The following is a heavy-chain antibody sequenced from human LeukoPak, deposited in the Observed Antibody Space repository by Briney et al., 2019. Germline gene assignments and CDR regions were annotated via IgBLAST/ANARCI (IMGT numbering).Heavy chain of an antibody. CDR3: ARIVYQAQTEEDY. CDR1: GGSISSGSYY. V-gene: IGHV4-61*02. CDR2: IYTRGRT. D-gene: IGHD3-22*01. J-gene: IGHJ4*02. Sequence: SETLSLTCTVSGGSISSGSYYWSWIRPPAGKGLEWIGRIYTRGRTNYNPSLKIRVTISIDTSKNQFSLKLSSVTAADTAVYYCARIVYQAQTEEDYWGQGTLVTVSS.